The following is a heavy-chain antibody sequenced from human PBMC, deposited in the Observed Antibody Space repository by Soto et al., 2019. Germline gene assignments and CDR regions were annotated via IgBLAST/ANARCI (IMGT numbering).Heavy chain of an antibody. Sequence: GGSLRLSCAASGFTFSSYAMSWVRQAPGKGLEWVSAISGSGGSTYYADSVKGRFTISRDNSKNTLYLQMNSLRAEDTAVYYCAKSKGYSGYGSYYYGMDVWGQGTTVTVSS. CDR3: AKSKGYSGYGSYYYGMDV. V-gene: IGHV3-23*01. J-gene: IGHJ6*02. CDR2: ISGSGGST. CDR1: GFTFSSYA. D-gene: IGHD5-12*01.